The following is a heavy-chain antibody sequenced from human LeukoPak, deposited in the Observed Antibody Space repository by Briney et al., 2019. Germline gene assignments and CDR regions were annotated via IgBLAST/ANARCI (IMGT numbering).Heavy chain of an antibody. CDR3: ARDGHTGYSSGWYGDYYYGMDV. Sequence: PGGSLRLSCAASGFTFSSYAMHWVRQAPGKGLEWVAVISYDGSNKYYADSVKGRFTISRDNSKNTLYLQMNSLRAEDTAVYYCARDGHTGYSSGWYGDYYYGMDVWGQGTTVTVSS. V-gene: IGHV3-30-3*01. CDR1: GFTFSSYA. D-gene: IGHD6-19*01. J-gene: IGHJ6*02. CDR2: ISYDGSNK.